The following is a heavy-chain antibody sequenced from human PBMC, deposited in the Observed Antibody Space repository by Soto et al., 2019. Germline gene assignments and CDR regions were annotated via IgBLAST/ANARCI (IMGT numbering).Heavy chain of an antibody. CDR3: VGSLPRVVIPQPFFDY. D-gene: IGHD3-3*01. Sequence: EGSLRLSCAASGFTFRSYAMHWVRPAPGKGLEWVAVISYDGSNKYYADSVKGRFTISRDNSKNTLYRQMNSLRAEDTAVYYCVGSLPRVVIPQPFFDYWGQGTRVTVAS. J-gene: IGHJ4*02. V-gene: IGHV3-30-3*01. CDR1: GFTFRSYA. CDR2: ISYDGSNK.